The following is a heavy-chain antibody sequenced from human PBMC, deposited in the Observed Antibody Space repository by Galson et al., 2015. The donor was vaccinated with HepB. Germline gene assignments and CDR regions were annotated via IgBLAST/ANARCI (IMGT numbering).Heavy chain of an antibody. D-gene: IGHD2-21*01. CDR3: ASALVAREYAGWYYYGMDV. Sequence: CKASGYTFTSYDINWVRQATGQGLEWMGWMNPNSGNTGYAQKFQGRVTMTRNTSLSTAYMELSSLRSEDTAVYYCASALVAREYAGWYYYGMDVWGQGTTVTVSS. CDR2: MNPNSGNT. J-gene: IGHJ6*02. V-gene: IGHV1-8*01. CDR1: GYTFTSYD.